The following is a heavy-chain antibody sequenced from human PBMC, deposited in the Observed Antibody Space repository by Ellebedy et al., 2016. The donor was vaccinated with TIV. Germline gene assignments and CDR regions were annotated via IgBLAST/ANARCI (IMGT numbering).Heavy chain of an antibody. Sequence: GESLKISXSASGFIFKNYAMNWVRQAPGKGLEWVSSIGGSGGDTHYADSVKGRFSISRDNSKNTLSLQMNILRADDTAVYYCAREDYYDSYGYFVYWGQGTLVTVSS. CDR1: GFIFKNYA. J-gene: IGHJ4*02. V-gene: IGHV3-23*01. D-gene: IGHD3-22*01. CDR3: AREDYYDSYGYFVY. CDR2: IGGSGGDT.